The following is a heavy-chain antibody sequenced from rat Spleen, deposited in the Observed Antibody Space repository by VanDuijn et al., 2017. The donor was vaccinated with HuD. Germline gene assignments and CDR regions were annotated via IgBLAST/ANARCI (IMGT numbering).Heavy chain of an antibody. Sequence: QVQLKESGPGLVQPSQTLSLTCTVSGFSLTSYHVHWVRQPPGKGLEWMGIMWNDGDTSYNSALKSRLSISRDTSKSQVFLKMNSLQTEDTAMYFCARLTLGSWGQGVMVTVSS. CDR1: GFSLTSYH. D-gene: IGHD1-11*01. CDR3: ARLTLGS. V-gene: IGHV2-32*01. CDR2: MWNDGDT. J-gene: IGHJ2*01.